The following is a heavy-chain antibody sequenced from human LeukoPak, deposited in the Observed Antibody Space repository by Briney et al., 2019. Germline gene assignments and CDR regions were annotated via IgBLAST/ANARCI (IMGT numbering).Heavy chain of an antibody. J-gene: IGHJ4*02. D-gene: IGHD6-13*01. CDR1: GFTVSSND. Sequence: PGGSLRLSCAASGFTVSSNDMNWVRQAPGKGLEWIGSIYYSGSTYYNPSLKSRVTISVDTSKNQFSLKLSSVTAADTAVYYCARDPSVQYSSSWYPRPGPYYFDYWGQGTLVTVSS. CDR3: ARDPSVQYSSSWYPRPGPYYFDY. CDR2: IYYSGST. V-gene: IGHV4-39*07.